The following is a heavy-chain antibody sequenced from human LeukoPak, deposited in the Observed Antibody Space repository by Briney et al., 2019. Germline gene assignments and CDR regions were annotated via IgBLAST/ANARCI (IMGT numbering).Heavy chain of an antibody. CDR1: GFTFSSYS. J-gene: IGHJ6*03. CDR2: ISSSSSYI. CDR3: ARLEAAAAPWYYYMDV. V-gene: IGHV3-21*01. Sequence: PGGSLRLSCAASGFTFSSYSMNWVRQAPGKGLGWVSSISSSSSYIYYADSVKGRFTISRDNAKNSLYLQMNSLRAEDTAVYYCARLEAAAAPWYYYMDVWGKGTTVTVSS. D-gene: IGHD6-13*01.